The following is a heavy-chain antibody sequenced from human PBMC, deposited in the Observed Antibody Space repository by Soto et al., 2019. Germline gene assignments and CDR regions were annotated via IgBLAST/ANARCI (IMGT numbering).Heavy chain of an antibody. Sequence: AETLSLTCSVSGGSINTFYWSLVRQPAGKGLEWIGRIFSSGSTSFNPSLESRVATSVDTSKNHFSLNLSSVTAADMAVYYCAREGSYSAYNFAHGIQLWSFDFWGQGALVTVS. CDR2: IFSSGST. V-gene: IGHV4-4*07. D-gene: IGHD5-12*01. J-gene: IGHJ4*02. CDR1: GGSINTFY. CDR3: AREGSYSAYNFAHGIQLWSFDF.